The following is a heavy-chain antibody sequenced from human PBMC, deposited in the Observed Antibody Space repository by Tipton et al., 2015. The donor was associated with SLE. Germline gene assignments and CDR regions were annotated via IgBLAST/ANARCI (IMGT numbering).Heavy chain of an antibody. CDR3: ARDSGTGAFDI. CDR2: ISSSSSYI. Sequence: SLRLSCAASGFTFSSYSMNWVRQAPGKGLEWVSSISSSSSYIYCADSVKGRFTISRDNAKNSLYLQMNSLRAEDTAVYYCARDSGTGAFDIWGQGTMVTVSS. V-gene: IGHV3-21*03. CDR1: GFTFSSYS. D-gene: IGHD5-12*01. J-gene: IGHJ3*02.